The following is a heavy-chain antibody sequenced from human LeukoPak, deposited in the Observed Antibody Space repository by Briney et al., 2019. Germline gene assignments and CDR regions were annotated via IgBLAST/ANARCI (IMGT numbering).Heavy chain of an antibody. Sequence: GGSLRVSCAGSGFTFKNYAQNWVRQAPGKGLQWVAAVSGDGQRTFYADSVQGRFTIFRDNSMNTLSLQMNSLRADDTALYYCAKEQDNLLLLSHFDAWGQGILVTVSA. CDR2: VSGDGQRT. CDR3: AKEQDNLLLLSHFDA. J-gene: IGHJ4*02. V-gene: IGHV3-23*01. D-gene: IGHD1-14*01. CDR1: GFTFKNYA.